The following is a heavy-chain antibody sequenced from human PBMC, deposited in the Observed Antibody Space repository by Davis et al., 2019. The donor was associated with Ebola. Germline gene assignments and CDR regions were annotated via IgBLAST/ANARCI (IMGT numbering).Heavy chain of an antibody. CDR3: ARERAVAYFDY. D-gene: IGHD6-19*01. Sequence: PGGSLRLSCAASGFTFSDYWMSWVRQAQGKGLEWVANIKEDGSERYYVDSVKGRFTISRDNAKNSLYLQMNSLRAEDTAVYYCARERAVAYFDYWGQGTLVTVSS. J-gene: IGHJ4*02. V-gene: IGHV3-7*03. CDR2: IKEDGSER. CDR1: GFTFSDYW.